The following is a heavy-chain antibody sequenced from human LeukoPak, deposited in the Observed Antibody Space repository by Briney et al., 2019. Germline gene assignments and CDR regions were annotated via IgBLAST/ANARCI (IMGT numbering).Heavy chain of an antibody. CDR3: ARDQQSDIDDAFDI. V-gene: IGHV4-39*07. Sequence: SETLSLTCTVSGGSISSSSYYWGWIRQPPGKGLEWIGSIYYSGSTNYNPSLKSRVTISVDTSKNQFSLKLSSVTAADTAVYYCARDQQSDIDDAFDIWGQGTMVTVSS. D-gene: IGHD2-15*01. J-gene: IGHJ3*02. CDR2: IYYSGST. CDR1: GGSISSSSYY.